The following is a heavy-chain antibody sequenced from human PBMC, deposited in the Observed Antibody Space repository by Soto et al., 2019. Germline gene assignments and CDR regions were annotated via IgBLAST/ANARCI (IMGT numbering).Heavy chain of an antibody. V-gene: IGHV3-23*01. CDR1: DLTCRRYA. D-gene: IGHD3-22*01. Sequence: EVQLFESGGGLEQPGGSLRLSCVGSDLTCRRYAMYWVRQAPGKGLEWVSGISGSGDSAYYADSVKGRFTISRDNSKNMLSLQLSSLRAEDTAVYSCAKIRLYDRTGYHRDALALWGQGTMVTVSS. CDR3: AKIRLYDRTGYHRDALAL. J-gene: IGHJ3*01. CDR2: ISGSGDSA.